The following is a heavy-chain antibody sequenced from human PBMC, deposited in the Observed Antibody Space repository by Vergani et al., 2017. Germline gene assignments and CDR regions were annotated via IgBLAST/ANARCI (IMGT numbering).Heavy chain of an antibody. CDR1: GYSFTSYW. Sequence: EVQLVQSGAEVKKPGESLKISCKGSGYSFTSYWIGWVRQMPGKGLDWMGIIYPGDSDTRYSPSFQGQVTISADKSISTAYLQWSSLKASDTAMYYCASSYYYDSSGYSYFDYWGQGTLVTVSS. D-gene: IGHD3-22*01. CDR2: IYPGDSDT. V-gene: IGHV5-51*01. CDR3: ASSYYYDSSGYSYFDY. J-gene: IGHJ4*02.